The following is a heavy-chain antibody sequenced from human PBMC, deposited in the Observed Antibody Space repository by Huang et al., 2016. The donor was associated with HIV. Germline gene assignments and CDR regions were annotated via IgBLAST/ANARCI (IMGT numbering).Heavy chain of an antibody. Sequence: QVQLVQSGAEVKKPGSSVTVSCTASGGTFSTYAISWVRQAPGQGLEWMGAIIPIFGKAKYAQKFQGTVTITADEFTSTAYMELSSLRSEDTALYYCARCRTRSSLYDSYYGLDVWGQGTTVTVSS. CDR3: ARCRTRSSLYDSYYGLDV. V-gene: IGHV1-69*01. CDR1: GGTFSTYA. D-gene: IGHD6-6*01. CDR2: IIPIFGKA. J-gene: IGHJ6*02.